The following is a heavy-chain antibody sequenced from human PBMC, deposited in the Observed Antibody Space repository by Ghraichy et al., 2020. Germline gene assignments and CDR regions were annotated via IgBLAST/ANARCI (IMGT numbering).Heavy chain of an antibody. Sequence: GGSLRLSCAASGFTFSSYAMSWVRQAPGKGLEWVSAISGSGGSTYYADSVKGRFTISRDNSKNTLYLQMNSLRAEDTAVYYCAKGVGFCGGDCYTYFDYWGQGTLVTVSS. D-gene: IGHD2-21*02. CDR1: GFTFSSYA. V-gene: IGHV3-23*01. CDR2: ISGSGGST. CDR3: AKGVGFCGGDCYTYFDY. J-gene: IGHJ4*02.